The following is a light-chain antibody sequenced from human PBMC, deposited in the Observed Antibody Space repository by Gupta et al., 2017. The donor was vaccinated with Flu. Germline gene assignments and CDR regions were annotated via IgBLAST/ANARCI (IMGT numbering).Light chain of an antibody. V-gene: IGLV6-57*01. CDR1: SGSIASNY. CDR2: EDN. Sequence: NFMLTQPHSVSESPGKTVTISCTRSSGSIASNYVQWYQQRPGTSPTTVIYEDNQRPSGVPDRFSGSFDSSSNSASLTISGLKTEDDADYYCQSYEVFGGGTKLTVL. J-gene: IGLJ3*02. CDR3: QSYEV.